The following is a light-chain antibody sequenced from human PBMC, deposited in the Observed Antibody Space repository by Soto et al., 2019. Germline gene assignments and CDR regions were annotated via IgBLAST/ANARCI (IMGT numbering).Light chain of an antibody. CDR3: SSYTFSTLV. V-gene: IGLV2-14*03. CDR1: SSDVDTYIY. J-gene: IGLJ1*01. Sequence: QSALTQPASVSGSPRQSITISCTGTSSDVDTYIYISWYQQHPGKAPKLIIYDVTNRPPGVSNRFSGSKSGNTASLTISGLQTEDEADYYCSSYTFSTLVFATGTKLTVL. CDR2: DVT.